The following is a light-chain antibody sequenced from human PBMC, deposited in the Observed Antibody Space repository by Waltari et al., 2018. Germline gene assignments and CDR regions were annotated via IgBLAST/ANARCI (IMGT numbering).Light chain of an antibody. Sequence: DIQMTQSPSTLSASVGDRVTITCRASQTIDKYLAWYQHKLGKAPRLLIYKASTLQTGVPSRFSGGGSGTEFTLTISSLQPDDSATYYCQQYQSYPRPSFGQGTNLEI. J-gene: IGKJ2*03. CDR1: QTIDKY. V-gene: IGKV1-5*03. CDR2: KAS. CDR3: QQYQSYPRPS.